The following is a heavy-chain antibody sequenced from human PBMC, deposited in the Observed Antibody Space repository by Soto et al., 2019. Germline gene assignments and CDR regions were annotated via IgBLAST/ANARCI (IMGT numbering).Heavy chain of an antibody. D-gene: IGHD3-10*01. CDR2: IYPGDSDT. V-gene: IGHV5-51*01. Sequence: SGESLKISCKGSGYSFPTYWIGWVRQMPGKGLEWMGIIYPGDSDTRYSPSFQGQVTFSADKSISTAYLQWSSLKASDTAMYYCARQPGSVYFDYWGQGTLVTVSS. CDR3: ARQPGSVYFDY. J-gene: IGHJ4*02. CDR1: GYSFPTYW.